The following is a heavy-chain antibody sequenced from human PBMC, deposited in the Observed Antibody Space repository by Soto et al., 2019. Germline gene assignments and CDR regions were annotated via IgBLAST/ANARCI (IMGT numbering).Heavy chain of an antibody. V-gene: IGHV1-18*01. CDR3: ARVYYDFWSGYYHNWFDP. CDR2: ISAYNGNT. J-gene: IGHJ5*02. Sequence: ASVKVSCKASGYTFTRYGISWVRQAPGQGLEWMGWISAYNGNTNYAQKLQGRVTMTTDTSTSTAYMELRSLRSDDTAVYYCARVYYDFWSGYYHNWFDPWGQGTLVTVSS. D-gene: IGHD3-3*01. CDR1: GYTFTRYG.